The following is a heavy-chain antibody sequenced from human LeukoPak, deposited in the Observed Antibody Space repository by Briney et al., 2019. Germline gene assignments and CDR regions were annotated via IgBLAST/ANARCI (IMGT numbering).Heavy chain of an antibody. J-gene: IGHJ4*02. V-gene: IGHV5-10-1*01. CDR1: SYSLTRYW. CDR2: IDPSDSYT. CDR3: ARDINYGDYPNYQY. D-gene: IGHD4-17*01. Sequence: ESLQINRKGSSYSLTRYWISWMRQMTGKGLEWMERIDPSDSYTNYSPSFQGHVTISADKSISTAYLQWSSLKASDTAMYYCARDINYGDYPNYQYWGQGTLVTVSS.